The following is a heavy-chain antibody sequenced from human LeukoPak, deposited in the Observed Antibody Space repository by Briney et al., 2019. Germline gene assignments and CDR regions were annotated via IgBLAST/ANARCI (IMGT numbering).Heavy chain of an antibody. CDR2: ISSGGTI. CDR1: AFTFSSYE. CDR3: ARVSGKQSSSWYAFDI. Sequence: PGWSLRLSCAASAFTFSSYEMNWVRQAPGEGLEWVSYISSGGTIYYADSVKGRFTISRDNAKNSLYLQMDSLRAEDTAVYYCARVSGKQSSSWYAFDIWGQGTMVTVSS. V-gene: IGHV3-48*03. J-gene: IGHJ3*02. D-gene: IGHD6-13*01.